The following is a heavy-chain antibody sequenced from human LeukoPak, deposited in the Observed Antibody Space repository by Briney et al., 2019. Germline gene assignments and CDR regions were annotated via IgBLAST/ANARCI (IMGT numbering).Heavy chain of an antibody. V-gene: IGHV4-59*02. Sequence: TSETLSLTCTVSSGSVSSDYWTWIRQPPGKGLEWVGYIFSNGNTEYSPSLKSRATISVDTSKNQCSLKLNSVTAADTAVYYCARIPNYYDSSAAYYFDYWGQGTLVTVSS. D-gene: IGHD3-22*01. CDR1: SGSVSSDY. J-gene: IGHJ4*02. CDR3: ARIPNYYDSSAAYYFDY. CDR2: IFSNGNT.